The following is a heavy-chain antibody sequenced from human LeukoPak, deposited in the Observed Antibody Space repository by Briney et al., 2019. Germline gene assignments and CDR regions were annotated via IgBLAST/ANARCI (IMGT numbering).Heavy chain of an antibody. D-gene: IGHD3-10*01. CDR2: IYYSGST. J-gene: IGHJ4*02. V-gene: IGHV4-59*12. Sequence: SETLSLTCTVSGGSISSYYWSWIRQPPGKGLEWIGYIYYSGSTNYNPSLKSRVTISVDTSKNQFSLKLSSVTAADTAVYYCARSTKYYYGSGSYYNPYYFDYWGQGTLVTVSS. CDR1: GGSISSYY. CDR3: ARSTKYYYGSGSYYNPYYFDY.